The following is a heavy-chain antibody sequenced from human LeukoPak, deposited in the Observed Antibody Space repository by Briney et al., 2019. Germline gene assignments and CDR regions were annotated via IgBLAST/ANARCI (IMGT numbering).Heavy chain of an antibody. D-gene: IGHD5-24*01. CDR1: GFTVSSNY. Sequence: QPGGSLRLACAASGFTVSSNYMSWVRQAPGQGLEWVSVIYSGGSTYYADSVKGRFTISRDNSKNTLYLQMNSLRAEDTAVYYCARGAGYNYPVGYWGQGTLVTVSS. V-gene: IGHV3-66*02. CDR2: IYSGGST. J-gene: IGHJ4*02. CDR3: ARGAGYNYPVGY.